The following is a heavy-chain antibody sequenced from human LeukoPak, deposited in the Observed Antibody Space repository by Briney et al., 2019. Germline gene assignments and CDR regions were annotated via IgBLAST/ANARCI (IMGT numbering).Heavy chain of an antibody. CDR1: GGSFSGYY. CDR3: ARGSRGSGSYYIHYFQH. Sequence: SSETLSLTCAVYGGSFSGYYWSWIRQPPGKGLEWIGEINHSGSTNYNPSLKSRVTISVDTSKNQFSLKLSSVTAADTAVYYCARGSRGSGSYYIHYFQHWGQGTLVTVSS. D-gene: IGHD3-10*01. CDR2: INHSGST. V-gene: IGHV4-34*01. J-gene: IGHJ1*01.